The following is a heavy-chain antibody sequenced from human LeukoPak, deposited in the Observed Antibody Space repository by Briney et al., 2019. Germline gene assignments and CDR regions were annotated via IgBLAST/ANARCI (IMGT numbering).Heavy chain of an antibody. V-gene: IGHV4-59*12. D-gene: IGHD3-10*01. J-gene: IGHJ5*02. CDR3: TREVEGYSYASGRFLHFDP. Sequence: SETLSLTCTVSGGSISGYYWSWVRQPPGKGLEWIGYIFYSGSTNYNPSLKSRLTISVDTSKNQFSLRLSSVTAADTAVYYCTREVEGYSYASGRFLHFDPWGQGTLVTVSS. CDR1: GGSISGYY. CDR2: IFYSGST.